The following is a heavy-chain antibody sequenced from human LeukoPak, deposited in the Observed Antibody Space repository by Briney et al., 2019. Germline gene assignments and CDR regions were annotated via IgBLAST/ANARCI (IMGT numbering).Heavy chain of an antibody. CDR1: GCSFSGHW. CDR3: AKDQTPGIAADY. J-gene: IGHJ4*02. Sequence: GSLRLSCIASGCSFSGHWMHWVRQAPGKGLEWVSAISGSGGSTYYADSVKGRFTISRDNSKNTLYLQMNSLRAEDTAVYYCAKDQTPGIAADYWGQGTLVTVSS. D-gene: IGHD6-13*01. CDR2: ISGSGGST. V-gene: IGHV3-23*01.